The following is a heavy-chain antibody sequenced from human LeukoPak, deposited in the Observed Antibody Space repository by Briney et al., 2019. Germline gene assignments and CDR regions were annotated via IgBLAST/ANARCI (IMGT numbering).Heavy chain of an antibody. D-gene: IGHD2-8*02. CDR3: ARSRVMYATGPFDY. J-gene: IGHJ4*02. V-gene: IGHV3-7*03. CDR2: IDQDGSEK. Sequence: PGGSLRLSCAASGFTFSDYYMSWIRQAPGKGLEWVANIDQDGSEKYYVDSVKGRFTISRDNAKNSLYLQMNSLRDEDTAVYYCARSRVMYATGPFDYWGQGALVTVSS. CDR1: GFTFSDYY.